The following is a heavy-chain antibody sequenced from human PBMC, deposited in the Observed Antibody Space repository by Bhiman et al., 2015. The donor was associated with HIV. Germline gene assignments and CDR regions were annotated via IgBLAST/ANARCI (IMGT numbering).Heavy chain of an antibody. CDR2: IRYDGSNK. CDR3: AKGRYSYVHPFDY. D-gene: IGHD5-18*01. Sequence: QVQLVESGGGVVQPGGSLRLSCATSGFTFSSNAMQWVRQAPGKGLEWVAFIRYDGSNKYYGDSVKGRFTISRDNSKNTLYLQMNSLRAEDTAVYYCAKGRYSYVHPFDYWGQGTLVTVSS. CDR1: GFTFSSNA. V-gene: IGHV3-30*02. J-gene: IGHJ4*02.